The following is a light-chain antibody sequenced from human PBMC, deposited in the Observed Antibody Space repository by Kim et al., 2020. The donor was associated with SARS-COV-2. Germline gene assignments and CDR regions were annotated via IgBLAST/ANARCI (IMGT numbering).Light chain of an antibody. J-gene: IGLJ2*01. Sequence: SSELTQDPAVSVALGQTVRITCQGDSLRSYYATWYQQKPGQAPILVIYGKNNRPSGIPDRFSGSSSGNTASLTISRAQAGDEADYYCQVWDSSTVVFGGGTQLTVL. CDR2: GKN. CDR1: SLRSYY. CDR3: QVWDSSTVV. V-gene: IGLV3-19*01.